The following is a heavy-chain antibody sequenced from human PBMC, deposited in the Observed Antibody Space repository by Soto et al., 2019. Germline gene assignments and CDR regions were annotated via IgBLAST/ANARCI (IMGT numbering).Heavy chain of an antibody. CDR1: GGSFSGYQ. D-gene: IGHD3-10*01. V-gene: IGHV4-34*01. J-gene: IGHJ6*03. Sequence: QVQLQQWGAGLLKPSETLSLTCAVYGGSFSGYQWSWIRQTPGKGLAWIGGINDSGDINYNPSLKSRVTILVDSPKKQISLRLSSVTAADTAVYYCARGLILWFGEVSRRGGYYYDMDVWGKGTTVIVSS. CDR3: ARGLILWFGEVSRRGGYYYDMDV. CDR2: INDSGDI.